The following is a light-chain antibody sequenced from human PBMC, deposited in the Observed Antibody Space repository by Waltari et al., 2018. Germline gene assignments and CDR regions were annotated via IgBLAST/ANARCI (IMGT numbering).Light chain of an antibody. CDR3: QKYYSTPYT. CDR1: QSVFYSSNNKHY. Sequence: DIVMTQSPDSLAVSLGDRATINCKSSQSVFYSSNNKHYLAWHQQKPGKPPKLLLYSASTRESGVPDRFSGSGSGTDFTLTISTLQAEDVAIYYCQKYYSTPYTFGQGTKLEIK. CDR2: SAS. J-gene: IGKJ2*01. V-gene: IGKV4-1*01.